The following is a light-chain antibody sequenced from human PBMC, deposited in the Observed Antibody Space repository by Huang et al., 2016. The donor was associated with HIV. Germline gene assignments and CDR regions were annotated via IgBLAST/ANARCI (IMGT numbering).Light chain of an antibody. Sequence: DIQMTQSPSSLSASVGDTVTITCQASHYIDNYVNWYQQKPGKAPKLLIYDASNLETGVPSRFSGSGSGTHFTFTINSLLPEDFGIYYCQHYGNLPFTFGPGTRVDLK. J-gene: IGKJ3*01. CDR2: DAS. V-gene: IGKV1-33*01. CDR1: HYIDNY. CDR3: QHYGNLPFT.